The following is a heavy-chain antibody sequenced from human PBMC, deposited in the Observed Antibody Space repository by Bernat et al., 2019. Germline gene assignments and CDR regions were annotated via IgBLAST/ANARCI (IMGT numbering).Heavy chain of an antibody. D-gene: IGHD5-12*01. CDR2: ISSSGSTI. Sequence: EVQLVESGGGLVQPGGSLRLSCAASGFTFSSYEMNWVRQAPGKGLALVSYISSSGSTIYYADSVKGRFTISRDNAKNSLYLQMNSLRDEDTAVYYCARVDESGYSGYGDPAGAFDIWGQGTMVTVSS. CDR3: ARVDESGYSGYGDPAGAFDI. V-gene: IGHV3-48*03. J-gene: IGHJ3*02. CDR1: GFTFSSYE.